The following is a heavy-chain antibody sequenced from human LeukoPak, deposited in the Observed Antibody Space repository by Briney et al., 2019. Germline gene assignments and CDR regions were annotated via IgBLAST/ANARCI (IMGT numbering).Heavy chain of an antibody. CDR1: GFTFRSYE. CDR3: ASLDPFDY. CDR2: INSYGTKT. V-gene: IGHV3-74*01. J-gene: IGHJ4*02. Sequence: PGGSLRLSCAASGFTFRSYEMHWVRLAPGKGLTWVSRINSYGTKTDYADSVRGRFTISRDNAKNTLYLQMNSLRAEDTAIYYCASLDPFDYWGQGTLVTVSS.